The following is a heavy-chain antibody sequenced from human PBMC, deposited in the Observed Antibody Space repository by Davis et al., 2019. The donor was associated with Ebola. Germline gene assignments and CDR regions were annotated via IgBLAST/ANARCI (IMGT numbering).Heavy chain of an antibody. CDR2: IRSKANSYAT. CDR1: GFTFSGSA. J-gene: IGHJ6*02. D-gene: IGHD4-17*01. V-gene: IGHV3-73*01. Sequence: GESLKISCAASGFTFSGSAMHWVRQASGKGLEWVGRIRSKANSYATAYAASVKGRFTISRDDSKNTAYLQMNSLKTEDTAVYYCTSPHDYGEKDVWGQGTTVTVSS. CDR3: TSPHDYGEKDV.